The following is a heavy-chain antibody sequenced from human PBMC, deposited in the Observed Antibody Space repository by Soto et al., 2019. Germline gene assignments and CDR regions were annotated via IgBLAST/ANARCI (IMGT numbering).Heavy chain of an antibody. J-gene: IGHJ5*02. CDR3: ARVSVRICWSSTSCLNWFDP. D-gene: IGHD2-2*01. CDR2: IYYSGST. CDR1: GGSISSGDYY. Sequence: PSETLSLTCTVSGGSISSGDYYWSWIRQPPGKGLEWIGYIYYSGSTYYNPSLKSRVTISVDTSKNQFSLKLSSVTAADTAVYYCARVSVRICWSSTSCLNWFDPWGQGTLVTVSS. V-gene: IGHV4-30-4*01.